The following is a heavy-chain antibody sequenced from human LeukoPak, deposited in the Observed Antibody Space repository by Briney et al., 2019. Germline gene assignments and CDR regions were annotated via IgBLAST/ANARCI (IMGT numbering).Heavy chain of an antibody. Sequence: GRSLRLSCAASGFTFSSYAMHWVRQAPGKGLEWVAVVSYDGSNKYYADFVKGRFTISRDNSKNTLYLQMNSLRAEDTAVYYCARDSVVVPAAIFYYYYYGMDVWGQGTTVTVSS. D-gene: IGHD2-2*01. CDR2: VSYDGSNK. CDR3: ARDSVVVPAAIFYYYYYGMDV. V-gene: IGHV3-30-3*01. J-gene: IGHJ6*02. CDR1: GFTFSSYA.